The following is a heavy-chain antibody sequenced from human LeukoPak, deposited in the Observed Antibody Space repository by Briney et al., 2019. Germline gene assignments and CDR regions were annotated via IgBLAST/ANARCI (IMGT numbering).Heavy chain of an antibody. CDR1: GGSISSGDYY. CDR2: IYYSGST. J-gene: IGHJ2*01. D-gene: IGHD3-22*01. CDR3: ARTTNLYYYDSSGDGPYFDL. Sequence: SETLSLTCTVSGGSISSGDYYWRWIRQPPGKGLEWIGYIYYSGSTYYNPSLKSRVTISVDTSKNQFSLKLSSVTAADTAVYYCARTTNLYYYDSSGDGPYFDLWGRGTLVTVSS. V-gene: IGHV4-30-4*08.